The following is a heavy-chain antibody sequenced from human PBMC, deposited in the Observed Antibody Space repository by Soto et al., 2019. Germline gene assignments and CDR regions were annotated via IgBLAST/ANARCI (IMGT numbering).Heavy chain of an antibody. CDR3: AKDYYSTSSPHFDH. CDR2: IHYNGNT. J-gene: IGHJ4*02. D-gene: IGHD6-6*01. Sequence: SETLSLTCTVSGDSISAYSWSWVRQPPGKGLEWIGNIHYNGNTKYSPSLKSRVTMSVDTSKNHFSLRLISVTAADTAIYYCAKDYYSTSSPHFDHWGQGTLVTVSS. V-gene: IGHV4-59*01. CDR1: GDSISAYS.